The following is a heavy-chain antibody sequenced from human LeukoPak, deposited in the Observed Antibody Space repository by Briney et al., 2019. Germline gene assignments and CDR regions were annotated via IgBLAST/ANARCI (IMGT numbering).Heavy chain of an antibody. V-gene: IGHV1-18*01. J-gene: IGHJ4*02. D-gene: IGHD4-17*01. CDR3: ARDRVGNYGDYAPLFDY. Sequence: GASVKVSCKASGYTFTSYGISWVRQAPGQGLEWMGWISAYNGNTNYAQKLQGRVTMTTDTSTSTAYMELRSLRSDDTAVYYCARDRVGNYGDYAPLFDYWGQGTLVTVSS. CDR2: ISAYNGNT. CDR1: GYTFTSYG.